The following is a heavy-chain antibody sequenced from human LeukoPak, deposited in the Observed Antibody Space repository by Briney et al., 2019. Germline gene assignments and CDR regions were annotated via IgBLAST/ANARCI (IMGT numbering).Heavy chain of an antibody. CDR1: GGSFSGYY. D-gene: IGHD4/OR15-4a*01. J-gene: IGHJ4*02. CDR2: INHSGST. V-gene: IGHV4-34*01. CDR3: AGGLTQPFDY. Sequence: SETLSLTCAVYGGSFSGYYWSWIRQPPGKGLEWIGEINHSGSTNYNPSLKSRVTISVDTSKNQFSLKLSSVTAADTAVYYCAGGLTQPFDYWGQGTLVTVSS.